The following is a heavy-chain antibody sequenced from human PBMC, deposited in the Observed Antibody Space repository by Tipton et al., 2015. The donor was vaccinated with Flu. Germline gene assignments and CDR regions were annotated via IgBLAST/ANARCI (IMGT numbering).Heavy chain of an antibody. J-gene: IGHJ6*02. CDR2: INHSGST. CDR3: ARNYIGHYYYYGMDV. CDR1: GGSFSGYY. Sequence: LRLSCAVYGGSFSGYYWSWIRQPPGKGLEWIGEINHSGSTNYNPSLKSRVTISVDTSKNQFSLKLSSVTAADTAVYYCARNYIGHYYYYGMDVWGQGTTVTVSS. V-gene: IGHV4-34*01. D-gene: IGHD1-7*01.